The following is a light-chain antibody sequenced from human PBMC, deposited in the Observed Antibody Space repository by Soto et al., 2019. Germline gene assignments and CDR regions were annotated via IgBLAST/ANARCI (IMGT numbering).Light chain of an antibody. J-gene: IGKJ2*01. Sequence: DIQMTQSPSTLSASVGDRVTITCRASQSISGWLAWYQQKPGKAPKLLIYKASSLKSGVPSRFSGSGSGTEFTLTISSLQPADFATYYCQQYKTFGQGTKLEIK. CDR1: QSISGW. CDR3: QQYKT. V-gene: IGKV1-5*03. CDR2: KAS.